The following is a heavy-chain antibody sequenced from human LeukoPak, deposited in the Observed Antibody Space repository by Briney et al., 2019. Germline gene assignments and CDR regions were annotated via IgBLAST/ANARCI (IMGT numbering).Heavy chain of an antibody. CDR2: IKQDGSEK. Sequence: GGSLRLSCAASGFTFSTYWMSWVRQAPGKGLEWVANIKQDGSEKYYVDSVKGRFTISRDNAKNSLYLHMNSLRAEDTAVYCCARCYYYDSGGSFDPWGQGTLVTVSS. V-gene: IGHV3-7*04. J-gene: IGHJ5*02. D-gene: IGHD3-10*01. CDR1: GFTFSTYW. CDR3: ARCYYYDSGGSFDP.